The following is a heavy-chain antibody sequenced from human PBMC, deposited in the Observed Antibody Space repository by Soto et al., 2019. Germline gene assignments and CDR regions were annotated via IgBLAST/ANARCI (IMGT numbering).Heavy chain of an antibody. CDR1: GDTFNFYT. D-gene: IGHD3-10*01. J-gene: IGHJ4*02. Sequence: QVQLVQSGAEVKKPGSSVRVSCTASGDTFNFYTISWVRQVPGQGPEWMGRIIPMLGMSNYAQKFQGRVTIMANKSTSTVYMKLSGLTSADTAVYYCATKYGWVSTHFDYWAKGALATVSS. CDR2: IIPMLGMS. V-gene: IGHV1-69*02. CDR3: ATKYGWVSTHFDY.